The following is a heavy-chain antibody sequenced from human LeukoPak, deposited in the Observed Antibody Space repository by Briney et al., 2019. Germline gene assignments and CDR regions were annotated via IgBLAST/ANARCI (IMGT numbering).Heavy chain of an antibody. Sequence: GGSLRLSCAASGFTFSSYEMNWVRQAPGKGLEWVSFISSSGSTVNYVDSVKDRFTISRDNAKNSLYLQMDSLRAEDTAVYYCARWYCDKNICLSYYYGMDVWGQGTTVTVSS. J-gene: IGHJ6*02. V-gene: IGHV3-48*03. CDR1: GFTFSSYE. CDR3: ARWYCDKNICLSYYYGMDV. CDR2: ISSSGSTV. D-gene: IGHD2/OR15-2a*01.